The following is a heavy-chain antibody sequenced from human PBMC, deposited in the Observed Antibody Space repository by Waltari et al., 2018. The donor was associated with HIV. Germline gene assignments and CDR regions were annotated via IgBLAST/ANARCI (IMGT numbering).Heavy chain of an antibody. CDR2: ISSDGTTT. D-gene: IGHD1-20*01. CDR1: GLPFSSYW. J-gene: IGHJ4*02. CDR3: TRDLARYNWNDIPLDY. Sequence: EVQLVESGGGLVQPGGSLRLPCAASGLPFSSYWMHRVRQAPGTGLVWVLRISSDGTTTSYADSVKGRFTSSSDSAKSTLDLQMNSLRAEDTAVYYCTRDLARYNWNDIPLDYWGQGALVTVSS. V-gene: IGHV3-74*01.